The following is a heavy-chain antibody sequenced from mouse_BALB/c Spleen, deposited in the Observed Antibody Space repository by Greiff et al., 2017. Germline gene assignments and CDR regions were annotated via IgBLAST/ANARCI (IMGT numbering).Heavy chain of an antibody. CDR1: GFSLTSYG. CDR2: IWSGGST. J-gene: IGHJ3*01. V-gene: IGHV2-2*02. CDR3: ARRNRYDFAWFAY. D-gene: IGHD2-14*01. Sequence: VQRVESGPGLVQPSQSLSITCTVSGFSLTSYGVHWVRQSPGKGLEWLGVIWSGGSTDYNAAFISRLSISKDNSKSQVFFKMNSLQANDTAIYYCARRNRYDFAWFAYWGQGTLVTVSA.